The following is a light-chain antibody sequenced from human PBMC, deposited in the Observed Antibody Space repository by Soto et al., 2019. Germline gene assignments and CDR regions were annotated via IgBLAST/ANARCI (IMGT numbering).Light chain of an antibody. J-gene: IGKJ2*01. Sequence: EMVLTQSPGPLSLSPGERATLSCRASQIVSTTYLAWYQQKPGQAPRLLIYGSSSRAPGIPDRFSGSGSGTDFTLTISRLEPEDFAVYYCQQYGSSPMYTFGQGTKLEIK. V-gene: IGKV3-20*01. CDR1: QIVSTTY. CDR2: GSS. CDR3: QQYGSSPMYT.